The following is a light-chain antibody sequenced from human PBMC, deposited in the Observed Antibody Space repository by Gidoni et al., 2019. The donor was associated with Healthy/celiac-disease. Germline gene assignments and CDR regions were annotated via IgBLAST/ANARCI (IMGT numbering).Light chain of an antibody. Sequence: EIVLPQSPATLSLSPGERATLSCRASQSVSSYLAWYQQKPGQAPRLLIYDASNRATVIPARFSGSGSGTDFTLTISSLEPEDFAVYYCQQRSNWHPITFGQGTRLEIK. CDR1: QSVSSY. J-gene: IGKJ5*01. CDR2: DAS. V-gene: IGKV3-11*01. CDR3: QQRSNWHPIT.